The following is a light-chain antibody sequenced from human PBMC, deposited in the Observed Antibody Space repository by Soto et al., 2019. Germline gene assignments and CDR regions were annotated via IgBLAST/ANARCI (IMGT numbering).Light chain of an antibody. V-gene: IGKV1-5*03. CDR2: KAS. CDR1: QSISTW. CDR3: QQRSNWPLIT. J-gene: IGKJ5*01. Sequence: DIQMTQSPSTLSASVGDRVTITCRASQSISTWLAWYQQKPGKAPKLLIYKASSLESGVPSRFSGSGSGTEFTLTISSLEPEDFAVFYCQQRSNWPLITFGQGTRLEIK.